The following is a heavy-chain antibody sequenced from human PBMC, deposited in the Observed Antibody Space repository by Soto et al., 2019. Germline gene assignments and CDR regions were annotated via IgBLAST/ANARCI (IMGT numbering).Heavy chain of an antibody. CDR3: AADLRYCSGDSCDDY. CDR2: INPSGGST. V-gene: IGHV1-46*01. CDR1: GYTFTSYY. Sequence: ASVKVSCKASGYTFTSYYMHWVRQAPGQGLEWMGIINPSGGSTSYAQKFQGRVTMTRDTSTSTVYMELSSLRSEDTAVYYCAADLRYCSGDSCDDYWGQGTQVTVSS. J-gene: IGHJ4*02. D-gene: IGHD2-15*01.